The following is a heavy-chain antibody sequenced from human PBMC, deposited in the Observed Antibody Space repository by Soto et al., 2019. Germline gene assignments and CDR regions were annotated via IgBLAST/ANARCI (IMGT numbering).Heavy chain of an antibody. CDR3: AVTRVYDNFVYHRDGFNC. Sequence: GGSLRLSCAASGFTFSSYTMNWVRQAPGKGLEWISGVSGRGADKCYADPVKGRFTISRINSINLLVLQINDLRAEETAVYFCAVTRVYDNFVYHRDGFNCWCQGTMVIVS. V-gene: IGHV3-23*01. J-gene: IGHJ3*01. D-gene: IGHD3-22*01. CDR2: VSGRGADK. CDR1: GFTFSSYT.